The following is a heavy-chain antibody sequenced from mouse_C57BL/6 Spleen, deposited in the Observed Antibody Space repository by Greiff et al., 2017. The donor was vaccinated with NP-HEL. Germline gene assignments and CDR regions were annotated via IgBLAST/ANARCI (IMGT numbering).Heavy chain of an antibody. CDR2: INPSTGGT. CDR3: ARGLLRYFDV. CDR1: GYSFTGYY. D-gene: IGHD2-3*01. Sequence: EVQLQQSGPELVKPGASVKISCKASGYSFTGYYMNWVKQSPEKSLEWIGEINPSTGGTTYNQKFKAKATLTVDKSSSTAYMQLKSLTSEDSAVYYCARGLLRYFDVWGTGTTVTVSS. J-gene: IGHJ1*03. V-gene: IGHV1-42*01.